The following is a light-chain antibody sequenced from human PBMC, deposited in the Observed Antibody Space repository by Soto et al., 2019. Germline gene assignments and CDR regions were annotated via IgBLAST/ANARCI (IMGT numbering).Light chain of an antibody. J-gene: IGKJ2*01. CDR1: QSVSTS. Sequence: EVVLTQSPASLSLSPGEGATLSCRSSQSVSTSLAWYQHKAGQSPRLLIYGASSRATDIPDRFSGTGSATDFTLSISRLEPEDSAVYFCHQYAITPHTFCQGTSLQI. CDR2: GAS. V-gene: IGKV3-20*01. CDR3: HQYAITPHT.